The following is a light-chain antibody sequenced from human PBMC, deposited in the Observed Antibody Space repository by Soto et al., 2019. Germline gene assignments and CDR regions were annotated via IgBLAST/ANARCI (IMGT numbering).Light chain of an antibody. J-gene: IGKJ1*01. CDR2: GAS. CDR1: QSIRSN. Sequence: EIVMTQSPDTLSVSPGEGATLSFRVSQSIRSNLAWYQKRPGQAPRLLMYGASTRADGIPARFTGSGSGTEFTLTISRLQADDFAVYYCQQYIDWPLRFGHGTKVESK. V-gene: IGKV3-15*01. CDR3: QQYIDWPLR.